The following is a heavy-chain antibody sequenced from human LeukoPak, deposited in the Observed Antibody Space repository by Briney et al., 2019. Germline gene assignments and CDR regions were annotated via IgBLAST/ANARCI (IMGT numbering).Heavy chain of an antibody. CDR1: GFDFNNFA. D-gene: IGHD3-22*01. Sequence: GGSLRLYGAATGFDFNNFAMTWVRQAPGKGLEWVSSLCGSGTYTLYAPSAKGRFTISREHSKNTLYLQMDSLGGEDTAVHYCARDGHFDTSGSLLGWYFDLWGRGTLVSVSS. J-gene: IGHJ2*01. CDR3: ARDGHFDTSGSLLGWYFDL. V-gene: IGHV3-23*01. CDR2: LCGSGTYT.